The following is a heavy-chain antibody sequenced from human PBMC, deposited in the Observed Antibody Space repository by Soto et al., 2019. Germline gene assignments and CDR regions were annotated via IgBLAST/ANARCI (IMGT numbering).Heavy chain of an antibody. D-gene: IGHD3-9*01. V-gene: IGHV1-69*13. CDR2: IIPIFGTA. Sequence: SVKVSCKASGGTFSSYAISWVRQAPGQGLEWMGGIIPIFGTANYAQKFQGRVTITADESTSTAYMELSSLRSEDTVVYYCARVRITISTYYYYGMDVWGQGTTVTVSS. J-gene: IGHJ6*02. CDR3: ARVRITISTYYYYGMDV. CDR1: GGTFSSYA.